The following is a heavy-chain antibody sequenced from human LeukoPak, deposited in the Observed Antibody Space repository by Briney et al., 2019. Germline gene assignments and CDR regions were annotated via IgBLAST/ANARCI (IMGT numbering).Heavy chain of an antibody. CDR1: GFTFSSYS. D-gene: IGHD3-10*01. V-gene: IGHV3-23*01. Sequence: PGGSLRLSCAASGFTFSSYSMNWVRQAPGKGLEWVSVISPSGTAYNADPVKGRFTISRDNSKDTVYLQMYSLRAEDTATYYCAKSRSAMVRGVIEYWGQGTLVTVSS. CDR3: AKSRSAMVRGVIEY. J-gene: IGHJ4*02. CDR2: ISPSGTA.